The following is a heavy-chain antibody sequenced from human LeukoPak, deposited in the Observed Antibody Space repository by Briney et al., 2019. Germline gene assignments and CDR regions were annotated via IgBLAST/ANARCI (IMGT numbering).Heavy chain of an antibody. CDR1: GGSISPISSSTYY. J-gene: IGHJ4*02. CDR2: LFYGENT. CDR3: AGQLPTAAADTRGYFDY. V-gene: IGHV4-39*01. Sequence: SETLSLTCTVSGGSISPISSSTYYWGWIRQAPGKGLEWIGSLFYGENTHYNPFLKSRATLSVDASNNQFSLKLTSVTAADAAVYFCAGQLPTAAADTRGYFDYWGQGTVVTVSS. D-gene: IGHD6-25*01.